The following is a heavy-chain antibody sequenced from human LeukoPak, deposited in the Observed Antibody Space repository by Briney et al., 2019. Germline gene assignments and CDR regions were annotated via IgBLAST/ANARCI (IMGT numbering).Heavy chain of an antibody. CDR1: GGTFSSYA. CDR2: IIPIFGTA. Sequence: ASVKVSCKASGGTFSSYAISWVRQAPGQGLEWMGGIIPIFGTANYAQKFQGRVTITADESTSTAYMELSSLRSDDTAVYYCARGRSVWVGATNFRNWFDPWGQGTLVTVSS. D-gene: IGHD1-26*01. V-gene: IGHV1-69*01. CDR3: ARGRSVWVGATNFRNWFDP. J-gene: IGHJ5*02.